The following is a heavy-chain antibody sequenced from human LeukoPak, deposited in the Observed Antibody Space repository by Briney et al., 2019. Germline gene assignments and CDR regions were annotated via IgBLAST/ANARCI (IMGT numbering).Heavy chain of an antibody. V-gene: IGHV3-13*01. Sequence: GGSLRLSCAASGFTFSSYDMHWVRQATGKGLEWVSAIGTAGDTFYPGSVKGRFTISRENAKNSLYLQMNSLRAGDTAVYYCARGGCSAATCYADYWGQGTLVTVSS. D-gene: IGHD2-15*01. J-gene: IGHJ4*02. CDR1: GFTFSSYD. CDR3: ARGGCSAATCYADY. CDR2: IGTAGDT.